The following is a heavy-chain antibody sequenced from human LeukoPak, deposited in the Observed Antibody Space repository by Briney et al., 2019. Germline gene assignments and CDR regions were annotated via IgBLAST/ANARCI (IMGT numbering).Heavy chain of an antibody. CDR1: GYTFTSYY. CDR3: TMVRGVRSVWFDP. Sequence: GASVKVSCTASGYTFTSYYMHWVRQAPGQGLEWMGIINPSGGSTSYAQKFQGRVTMTRDTSTSTVYMELSSLRSEDTAVYYCTMVRGVRSVWFDPWGQGTLVTVSS. D-gene: IGHD3-10*01. J-gene: IGHJ5*02. V-gene: IGHV1-46*03. CDR2: INPSGGST.